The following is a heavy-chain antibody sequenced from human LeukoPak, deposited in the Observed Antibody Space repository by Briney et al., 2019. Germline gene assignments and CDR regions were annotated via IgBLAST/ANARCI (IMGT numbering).Heavy chain of an antibody. CDR2: IKQDGSEK. V-gene: IGHV3-7*01. J-gene: IGHJ3*02. D-gene: IGHD2-15*01. CDR3: ARAYLSEWWWHPTDDAFDI. CDR1: GFTFSSYW. Sequence: GGSLRLSCAASGFTFSSYWMSWVRQAPGKGLEWVANIKQDGSEKYYVDSVEGRFTISRDNAKNSLYLQMNSLRAEDTAVYYCARAYLSEWWWHPTDDAFDIWGQGTMVTVSS.